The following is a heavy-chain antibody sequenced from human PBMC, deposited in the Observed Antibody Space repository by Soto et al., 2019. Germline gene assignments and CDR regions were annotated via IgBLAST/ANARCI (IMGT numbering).Heavy chain of an antibody. CDR3: AHRLVGWDYVDLTAFDI. D-gene: IGHD4-17*01. Sequence: GSLRLSCAASGFTFSNAWMSWVRQAPGKGLEWVGRIKSKTDGGTTDYAAPVKGRFTISRDDSKNTLYLQMNSLKTEDTAVYYCAHRLVGWDYVDLTAFDIWGQGTMVTVSS. CDR2: IKSKTDGGTT. J-gene: IGHJ3*02. V-gene: IGHV3-15*01. CDR1: GFTFSNAW.